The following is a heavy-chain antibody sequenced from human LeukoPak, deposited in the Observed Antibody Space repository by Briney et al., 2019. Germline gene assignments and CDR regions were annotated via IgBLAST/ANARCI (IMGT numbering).Heavy chain of an antibody. CDR3: AKMPDAFDI. J-gene: IGHJ3*02. CDR2: ISGSGGST. CDR1: GFTFSDYY. V-gene: IGHV3-23*01. Sequence: QAGGSLRLSCAASGFTFSDYYMSWVRQAPGKGLEWVSAISGSGGSTYYADSVKGRFTISRDNSKNTLYLQMNSLRAEDTAVYYCAKMPDAFDIWGQGTMVTVSS. D-gene: IGHD2-2*01.